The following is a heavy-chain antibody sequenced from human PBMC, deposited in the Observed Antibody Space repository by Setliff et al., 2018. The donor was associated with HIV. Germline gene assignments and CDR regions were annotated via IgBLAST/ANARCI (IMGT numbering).Heavy chain of an antibody. V-gene: IGHV4-34*01. J-gene: IGHJ6*02. CDR3: ARGGPAVAYAVDV. D-gene: IGHD5-12*01. Sequence: PSETLSLTCAVYGGSFSGYYWSWIRQPPGKGLEWIGEINHSGRINCNPSLKSRVTVSVDTSKNQFSLGLSSVTAADTAIYYCARGGPAVAYAVDVWGQGTTVTVSS. CDR2: INHSGRI. CDR1: GGSFSGYY.